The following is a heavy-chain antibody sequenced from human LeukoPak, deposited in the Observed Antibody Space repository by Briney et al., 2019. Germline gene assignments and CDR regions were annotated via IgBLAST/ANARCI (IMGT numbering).Heavy chain of an antibody. J-gene: IGHJ4*02. Sequence: ASVEVSCKASGGTFSSYAISWVRQAPGQGLEWMGGIIPIFGTANYAQKFQGRVTITADESTSTAYMELSSLRSEDTAVYYCTKSLSILWWFDYWGQGTLVTVSS. CDR3: TKSLSILWWFDY. D-gene: IGHD2-21*01. CDR1: GGTFSSYA. CDR2: IIPIFGTA. V-gene: IGHV1-69*13.